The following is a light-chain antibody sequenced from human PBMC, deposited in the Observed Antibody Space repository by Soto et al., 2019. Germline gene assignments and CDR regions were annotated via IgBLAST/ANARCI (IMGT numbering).Light chain of an antibody. V-gene: IGLV2-14*01. J-gene: IGLJ1*01. CDR1: SSDVGAYNY. Sequence: QSVLTQPASVSGSPGQSITISCTGTSSDVGAYNYDSWYQQYPGEAPKVIIYDVSHRPAGVSNRFSGSKSGNTASLTISGLQTQDEAYYYCSSYTSATTYVFGTGTKVTVL. CDR3: SSYTSATTYV. CDR2: DVS.